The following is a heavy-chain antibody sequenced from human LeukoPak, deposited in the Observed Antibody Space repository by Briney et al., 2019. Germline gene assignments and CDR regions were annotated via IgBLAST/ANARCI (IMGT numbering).Heavy chain of an antibody. Sequence: PSETLSLTCTVSGYSLTNDYTWGWIRQTPGMGLQWIGNIHHTGTTHYNPSLRSRITMSVDTSKNQFSLKVTSVTAADTAVYYCARAPTTVITGVPFDYWGPGTLVTVSS. V-gene: IGHV4-38-2*02. J-gene: IGHJ4*02. D-gene: IGHD3-16*02. CDR1: GYSLTNDYT. CDR3: ARAPTTVITGVPFDY. CDR2: IHHTGTT.